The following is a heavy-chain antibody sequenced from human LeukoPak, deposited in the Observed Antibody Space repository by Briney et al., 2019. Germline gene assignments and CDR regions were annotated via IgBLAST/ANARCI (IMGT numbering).Heavy chain of an antibody. J-gene: IGHJ4*02. CDR1: GGSISVTPYY. D-gene: IGHD3-3*01. V-gene: IGHV4-39*07. Sequence: RTSKTLSLTCAISGGSISVTPYYWGWIRQPPGKGLEWIGSIYYSGSTYYNPSLKSRLTISVDTSKNQFSLKLTSVTAADTAVYYCARASTIFGHFAYWGRGTLVTVSS. CDR2: IYYSGST. CDR3: ARASTIFGHFAY.